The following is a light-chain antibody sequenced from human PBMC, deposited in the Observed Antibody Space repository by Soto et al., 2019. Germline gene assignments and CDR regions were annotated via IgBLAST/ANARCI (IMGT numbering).Light chain of an antibody. Sequence: IQMTLSPTTLSANEGDRVTITRRTRQSVSSRLAWYQQQPGKAPNRLIYKASSLESEVPAMFSGSGAGTDFTLTISILQPEDVAAYYCLQDDTYPCTFGQGTNVDIK. CDR2: KAS. J-gene: IGKJ1*01. CDR1: QSVSSR. V-gene: IGKV1-5*03. CDR3: LQDDTYPCT.